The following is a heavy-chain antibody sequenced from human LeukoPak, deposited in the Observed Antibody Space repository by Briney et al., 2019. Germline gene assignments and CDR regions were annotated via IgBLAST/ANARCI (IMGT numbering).Heavy chain of an antibody. V-gene: IGHV1-2*02. CDR3: ARSPHILTGENFDY. Sequence: ASVKVSCKASGYTFTGYYIHWVRQAPGQGLEWMGWINPHSGGTNYAQKFQGGVTMTRDTSISTAYMHLSRLRSADTAVYYCARSPHILTGENFDYWGQGTLLTVSS. CDR1: GYTFTGYY. D-gene: IGHD3-9*01. J-gene: IGHJ4*02. CDR2: INPHSGGT.